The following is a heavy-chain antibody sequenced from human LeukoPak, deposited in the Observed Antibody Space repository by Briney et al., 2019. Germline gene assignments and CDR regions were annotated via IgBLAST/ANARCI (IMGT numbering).Heavy chain of an antibody. CDR1: GYSISNYY. V-gene: IGHV4-59*01. D-gene: IGHD3-22*01. Sequence: AGTLSLTCTASGYSISNYYWSWIRQPPGKGLEWIGYIYYSGSTNYNPSLKSRVTISVDTSKNQFSVKLSYVTAADTAVYYCARVSSSGILDYWGQGTLVTVSS. CDR2: IYYSGST. J-gene: IGHJ4*02. CDR3: ARVSSSGILDY.